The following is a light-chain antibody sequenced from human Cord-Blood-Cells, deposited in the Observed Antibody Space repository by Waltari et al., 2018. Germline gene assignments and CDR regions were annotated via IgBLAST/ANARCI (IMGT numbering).Light chain of an antibody. CDR1: SSDVGGYHY. CDR2: EVS. J-gene: IGLJ1*01. CDR3: SSYAGSNNYV. V-gene: IGLV2-8*01. Sequence: QSALTQPPSPSGSPGQSVTISCPRTSSDVGGYHYVSWYQQHPGKAPKLMIYEVSKRPSGVPDRFSGSKSGNTASLTVSGLQAEDEADYYCSSYAGSNNYVFGTGTKVTVL.